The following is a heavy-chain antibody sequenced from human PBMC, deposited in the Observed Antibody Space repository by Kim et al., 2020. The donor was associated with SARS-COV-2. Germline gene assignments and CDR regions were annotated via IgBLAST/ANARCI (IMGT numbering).Heavy chain of an antibody. Sequence: GGSLRLSCAGSGFSFSSYGVHWVRQAPGKGLEWLAVISYDGSNKYYADSVKGRFTISRDNSKKTLYLQMDNLRAEDTAVYYCAKDIFGDSPDTDYYYYGLDVWGQGTTVTVSS. D-gene: IGHD2-21*01. CDR1: GFSFSSYG. J-gene: IGHJ6*02. CDR3: AKDIFGDSPDTDYYYYGLDV. V-gene: IGHV3-30*18. CDR2: ISYDGSNK.